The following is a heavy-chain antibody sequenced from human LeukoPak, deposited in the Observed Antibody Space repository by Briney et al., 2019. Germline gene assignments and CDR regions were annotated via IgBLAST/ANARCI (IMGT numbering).Heavy chain of an antibody. CDR2: IYWDDDK. D-gene: IGHD1/OR15-1a*01. J-gene: IGHJ4*02. CDR1: GVSIYSRGVG. CDR3: AHRRPGHLTGWDNSYFDH. V-gene: IGHV2-5*02. Sequence: SGPTLVKPTQTLTLSCTFAGVSIYSRGVGGGCIRQPPGKALEGLAVIYWDDDKRYHQSLTSRPPMSKDAPKSQVFLVMHNMDLVDTATYYCAHRRPGHLTGWDNSYFDHWAPGTLVTVSS.